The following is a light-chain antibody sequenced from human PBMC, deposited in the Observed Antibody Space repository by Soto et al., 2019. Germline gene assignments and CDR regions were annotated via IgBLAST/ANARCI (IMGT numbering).Light chain of an antibody. CDR2: LGS. CDR1: PSLLHSNGYNS. Sequence: DIVLTQSPLSLPVTPGAPASISCMSSPSLLHSNGYNSLDWYLQKPGQSPQRLIYLGSNRASGVPDRFSGSGSGTDFTLKISRVEAEDVGVYYGMQALQSPPWTFGQGTKVEIK. CDR3: MQALQSPPWT. V-gene: IGKV2-28*01. J-gene: IGKJ1*01.